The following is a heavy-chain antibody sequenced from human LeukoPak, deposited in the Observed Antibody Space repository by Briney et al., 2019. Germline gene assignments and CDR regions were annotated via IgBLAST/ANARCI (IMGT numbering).Heavy chain of an antibody. CDR1: GFTFSNYA. V-gene: IGHV3-23*01. CDR3: AKAQSGSYHFKYFQH. Sequence: GGSLRLTCATSGFTFSNYAMSWVRQAPGPGQEWVSDISGSGGSTDYGDSAKGRFTISRDNSKNTLYLQMNSLRAEDTAVYYCAKAQSGSYHFKYFQHWGQGTLATVSS. D-gene: IGHD1-26*01. CDR2: ISGSGGST. J-gene: IGHJ1*01.